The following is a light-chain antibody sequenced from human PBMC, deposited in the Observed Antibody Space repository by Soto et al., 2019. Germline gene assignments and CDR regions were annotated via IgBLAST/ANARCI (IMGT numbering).Light chain of an antibody. CDR2: DAS. CDR1: QSVGRY. J-gene: IGKJ1*01. CDR3: QHRNNWPWT. V-gene: IGKV3-11*01. Sequence: EIVLTQSPAILSLSPGERATPSCRASQSVGRYLVWYQQKPGQAPSLLIYDASNRATGVPARFSGSGSGTDFTLTISSLESEDFAVYYCQHRNNWPWTLGQGSKVDIK.